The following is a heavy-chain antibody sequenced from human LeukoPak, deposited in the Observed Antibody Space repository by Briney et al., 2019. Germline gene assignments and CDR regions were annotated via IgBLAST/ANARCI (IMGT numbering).Heavy chain of an antibody. J-gene: IGHJ4*02. CDR1: GGSISSGSYY. CDR2: IYTSGST. Sequence: PSETLSLTCTVSGGSISSGSYYWSWIQQPAGKGLEWIGRIYTSGSTNYNPSLKSRVTISVDTSKNQFSLKLSSVTAADTAVYYCATGSPLQTNYFDYWGQGTLVTVSS. D-gene: IGHD4-11*01. V-gene: IGHV4-61*02. CDR3: ATGSPLQTNYFDY.